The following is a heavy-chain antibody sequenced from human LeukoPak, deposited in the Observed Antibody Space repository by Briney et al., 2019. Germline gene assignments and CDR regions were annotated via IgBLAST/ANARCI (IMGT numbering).Heavy chain of an antibody. D-gene: IGHD1-1*01. J-gene: IGHJ4*02. CDR1: GFTFYTYA. Sequence: GGSLRLSCAASGFTFYTYAMHWVRQAPGKGLEYVSGIGPDGGTTYYAKSVKSRFTISRDNSKNMVYLQMGSLTADDMGVYYCARGAQLTDYWGQGTLVTVSS. CDR3: ARGAQLTDY. CDR2: IGPDGGTT. V-gene: IGHV3-64*01.